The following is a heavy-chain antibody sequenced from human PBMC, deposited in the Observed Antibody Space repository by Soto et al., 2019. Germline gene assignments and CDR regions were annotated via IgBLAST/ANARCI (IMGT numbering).Heavy chain of an antibody. CDR1: GLTVSSNY. Sequence: EVQLVETGGGLMQPGGSLRLSCAASGLTVSSNYMNWVRQAPGKGLEWVSVLYSGGGTHYAGPVKGRFIISRDNSKNTLYLQMNSLRVEDTAVYYCARDRPGDEGDGFDIWGHGTMVTVSS. V-gene: IGHV3-53*02. CDR3: ARDRPGDEGDGFDI. D-gene: IGHD3-10*01. J-gene: IGHJ3*02. CDR2: LYSGGGT.